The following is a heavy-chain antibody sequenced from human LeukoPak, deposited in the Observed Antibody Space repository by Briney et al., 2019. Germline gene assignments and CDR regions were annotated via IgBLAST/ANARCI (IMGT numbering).Heavy chain of an antibody. CDR1: GFTFSSYW. V-gene: IGHV3-74*01. D-gene: IGHD1-26*01. J-gene: IGHJ4*02. CDR3: AKGSTYSGSLIDY. CDR2: INSDGSST. Sequence: GGSLRLSCAASGFTFSSYWMHWVRQAPGKGLVWVSRINSDGSSTSYADSVKGRFTISRDNSKNTLYLQMNSLRAEDTAIYYCAKGSTYSGSLIDYWGQGTLVTVSS.